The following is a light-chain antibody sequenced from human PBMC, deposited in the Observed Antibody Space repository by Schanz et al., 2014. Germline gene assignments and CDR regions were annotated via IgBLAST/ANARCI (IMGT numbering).Light chain of an antibody. V-gene: IGLV2-11*01. Sequence: QSALTQPASVSGSPGQSITISCTGTSSDVGGYNYVSWYQQHPGKAPKLMIYDVSKRPSGVPDRFSGSKSGNTASLTISGLQAEDEADYYCCSYAGSYTSYVFGTGTKLTVL. CDR3: CSYAGSYTSYV. J-gene: IGLJ1*01. CDR2: DVS. CDR1: SSDVGGYNY.